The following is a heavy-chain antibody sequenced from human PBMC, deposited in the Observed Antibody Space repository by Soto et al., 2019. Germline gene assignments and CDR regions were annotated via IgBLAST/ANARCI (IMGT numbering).Heavy chain of an antibody. CDR2: IYDSRST. J-gene: IGHJ6*02. V-gene: IGHV4-31*03. CDR3: ARERTDATGVFGMDV. CDR1: GGSISSGDYY. D-gene: IGHD2-15*01. Sequence: SLTCTVSGGSISSGDYYWTWIRQHPGKGLEWIGYIYDSRSTYYNPSLKSRLTISVDTSKNQFSLKLSSVSAADTAVYYCARERTDATGVFGMDVWGQGTTVTVSS.